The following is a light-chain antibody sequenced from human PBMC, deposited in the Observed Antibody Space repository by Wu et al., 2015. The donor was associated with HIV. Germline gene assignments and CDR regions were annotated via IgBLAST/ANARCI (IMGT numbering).Light chain of an antibody. J-gene: IGKJ1*01. CDR3: QQYNDWPET. V-gene: IGKV3-15*01. Sequence: EFVLTQSPDTLSVSPGESAALSCRATESIAVNLAWYQQKPGQSPRLLIYAASSRAAGVPARFAGSGSGTEFTLTINSVESEDFANFIIVQQYNDWPETFG. CDR1: ESIAVN. CDR2: AAS.